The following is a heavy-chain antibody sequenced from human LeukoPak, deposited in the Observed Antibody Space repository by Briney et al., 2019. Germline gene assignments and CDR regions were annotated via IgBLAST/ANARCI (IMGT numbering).Heavy chain of an antibody. V-gene: IGHV1-2*02. CDR2: INPNSGGT. D-gene: IGHD3-22*01. J-gene: IGHJ4*02. CDR3: ARVPTSQWGYYDSSGYYNYFDY. Sequence: GASVKVSCKASGGTFISYAISWVRQAPGQGLEWMGWINPNSGGTNYAQKFQGRVTMTRDTSISTAYMELSRLRSDDTAVYYCARVPTSQWGYYDSSGYYNYFDYWGQGTLVTVSS. CDR1: GGTFISYA.